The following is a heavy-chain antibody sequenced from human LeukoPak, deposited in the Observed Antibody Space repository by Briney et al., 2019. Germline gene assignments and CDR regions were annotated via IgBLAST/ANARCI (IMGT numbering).Heavy chain of an antibody. J-gene: IGHJ4*02. CDR3: ARVASYGDYVFDY. Sequence: SVKVSCKASGGTFSSYAISWVRQAPGQGLEWMGGIIPIFGTANYAQKFQGRVTITTDESTSTAYMELSSLRSEDTAVYYCARVASYGDYVFDYWGQGTLVTVSS. D-gene: IGHD4-17*01. CDR2: IIPIFGTA. V-gene: IGHV1-69*05. CDR1: GGTFSSYA.